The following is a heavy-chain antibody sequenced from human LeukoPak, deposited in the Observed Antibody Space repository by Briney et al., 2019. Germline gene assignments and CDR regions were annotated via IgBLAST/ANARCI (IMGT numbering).Heavy chain of an antibody. CDR2: IKSKTDGGTT. Sequence: GGSLRLSCAASGFTFSNAWMSWVRQAPGKGLEWVGRIKSKTDGGTTDYAAPVKGRFTISRDDSKNTLYLQMNSLRAEDTAVYYCARDRPYYYDSSGYYGYYFDYWGQGTLVTVSS. J-gene: IGHJ4*02. V-gene: IGHV3-15*01. D-gene: IGHD3-22*01. CDR3: ARDRPYYYDSSGYYGYYFDY. CDR1: GFTFSNAW.